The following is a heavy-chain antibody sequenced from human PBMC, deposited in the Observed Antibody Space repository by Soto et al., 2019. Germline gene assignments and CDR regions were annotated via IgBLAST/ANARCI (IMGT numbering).Heavy chain of an antibody. CDR2: ISGTGVTT. V-gene: IGHV3-23*02. D-gene: IGHD2-8*01. J-gene: IGHJ3*02. CDR1: GFTFSNYA. Sequence: EMQLLESGGDLVQPGGSLRLSCAASGFTFSNYAMTWVRQAPGKGLEYVSAISGTGVTTYPGDSMKGRFTISRDSSKNTLYLQMDSLRAEDTAIYDCTKERDDMGMVEAFEIWGQGTRVTVSS. CDR3: TKERDDMGMVEAFEI.